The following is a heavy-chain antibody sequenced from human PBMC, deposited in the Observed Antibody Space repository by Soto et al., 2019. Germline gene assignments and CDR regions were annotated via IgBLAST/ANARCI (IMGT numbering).Heavy chain of an antibody. D-gene: IGHD3-22*01. Sequence: QVQLVQSGAEVKKPGASVKVSCKASESTFTSYDINWVRQATGQGLEWMGWMNPNSGNTGYAQKFQGRVTMTRNTSISTAYMELSSLRSEDTAVYYCARKHYDSTGYAFDIWGQGTMVTVSS. CDR2: MNPNSGNT. CDR3: ARKHYDSTGYAFDI. CDR1: ESTFTSYD. V-gene: IGHV1-8*01. J-gene: IGHJ3*02.